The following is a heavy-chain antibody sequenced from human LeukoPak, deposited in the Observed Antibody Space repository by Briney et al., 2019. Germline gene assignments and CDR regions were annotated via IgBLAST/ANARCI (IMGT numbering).Heavy chain of an antibody. Sequence: SETLPLTCTVSGGSISSYYWSWIRQPPGKGLEWIGYIYYSGSTNYNPSLKSRVTISVDTSKNQFSLKLSSVTAADTAVYYCAREGFGESSNWFDPWGQGTLVTVSS. V-gene: IGHV4-59*01. CDR3: AREGFGESSNWFDP. CDR1: GGSISSYY. J-gene: IGHJ5*02. D-gene: IGHD3-10*01. CDR2: IYYSGST.